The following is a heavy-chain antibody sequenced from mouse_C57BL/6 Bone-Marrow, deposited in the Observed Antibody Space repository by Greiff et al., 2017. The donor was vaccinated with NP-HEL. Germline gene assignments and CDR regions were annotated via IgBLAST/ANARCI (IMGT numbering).Heavy chain of an antibody. V-gene: IGHV1-9*01. J-gene: IGHJ3*01. D-gene: IGHD1-1*01. CDR3: ARSGTYYYGSSWGFAY. CDR1: GYTFTGYW. Sequence: QVQLQRSGAELMKPGASVKLSCKATGYTFTGYWIEWVKQRPGHGLEWIGEILPGSGSTNYNEKFKGKATLTADTSSNTAYMQLSSLTTEDSAIYYCARSGTYYYGSSWGFAYWGQGTLVTVSA. CDR2: ILPGSGST.